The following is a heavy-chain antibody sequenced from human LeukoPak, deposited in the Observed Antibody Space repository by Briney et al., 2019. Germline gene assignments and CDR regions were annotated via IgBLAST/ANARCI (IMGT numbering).Heavy chain of an antibody. CDR1: GYTFTGYY. D-gene: IGHD5-12*01. V-gene: IGHV1-2*02. CDR3: ARDLFDSGYECDY. J-gene: IGHJ4*02. CDR2: INPNSGGT. Sequence: GASVKVSCKASGYTFTGYYMHWVRQAPGQGLEWMGWINPNSGGTNYAQKFQGRVTMTRDTSISTAYMELSRLRSDDTAVYYCARDLFDSGYECDYWGQGTLVTVSS.